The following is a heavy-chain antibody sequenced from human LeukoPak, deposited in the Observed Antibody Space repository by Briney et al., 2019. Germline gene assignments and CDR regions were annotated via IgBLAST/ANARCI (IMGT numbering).Heavy chain of an antibody. Sequence: GGPLRLSCEASGFTFINYAMTWVRQGPGKGLEWVSVIDRSGGGIHYADAVKGRFIVSRDNSKNTVFLQINSLRAEDTAVYYCAKYRVSAPPPRDFDYWGQGTLVTVSS. CDR2: IDRSGGGI. CDR3: AKYRVSAPPPRDFDY. J-gene: IGHJ4*02. V-gene: IGHV3-23*01. D-gene: IGHD6-6*01. CDR1: GFTFINYA.